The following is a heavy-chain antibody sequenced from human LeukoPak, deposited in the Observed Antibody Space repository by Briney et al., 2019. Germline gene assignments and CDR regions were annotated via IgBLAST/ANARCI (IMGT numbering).Heavy chain of an antibody. J-gene: IGHJ4*02. Sequence: PSETLSLTCAVYGGSFSGYYWSWLRQPPGKGLEWLGEINHSGNTNYNPSLKSRVTISVDTSKNQFSLKLSSVAAADTAVYYCARETFRVGNYYIDYWGQGTLVTVSS. CDR1: GGSFSGYY. CDR3: ARETFRVGNYYIDY. V-gene: IGHV4-34*01. D-gene: IGHD3-16*01. CDR2: INHSGNT.